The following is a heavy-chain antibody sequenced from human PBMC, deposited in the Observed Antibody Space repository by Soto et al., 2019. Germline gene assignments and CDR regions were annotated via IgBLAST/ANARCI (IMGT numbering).Heavy chain of an antibody. Sequence: QVKLVQSGAEVKKPGASVKVSCKASGYTFTSYGISWVRHAPGQGLEWMGWISAYNGNTNYAQKLQGRVTMTTDTSTSTDYMELRSLSSDDTAVYYCARDRYSSGYYSVDYWGQGTLVTVSS. CDR3: ARDRYSSGYYSVDY. CDR2: ISAYNGNT. CDR1: GYTFTSYG. D-gene: IGHD3-22*01. V-gene: IGHV1-18*01. J-gene: IGHJ4*02.